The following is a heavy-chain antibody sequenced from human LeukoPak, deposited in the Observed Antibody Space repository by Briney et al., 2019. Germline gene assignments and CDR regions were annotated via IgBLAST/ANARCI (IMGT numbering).Heavy chain of an antibody. D-gene: IGHD6-13*01. CDR2: MNPNSGNT. V-gene: IGHV1-8*01. CDR3: ARSYSSSGGRVRRGNWFDP. CDR1: GYTFTSYD. Sequence: ASVKVSCKASGYTFTSYDINWVRRATGQGLEWMGWMNPNSGNTGYAQKFQGRVTMTRNTSISTAYMELSSLRSEDTAVYYCARSYSSSGGRVRRGNWFDPWGQGTLVTVSS. J-gene: IGHJ5*02.